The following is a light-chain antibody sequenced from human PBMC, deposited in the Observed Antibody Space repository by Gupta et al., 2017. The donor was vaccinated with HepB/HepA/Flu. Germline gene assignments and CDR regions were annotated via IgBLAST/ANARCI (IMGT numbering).Light chain of an antibody. V-gene: IGKV2-28*01. CDR3: RRSLKSPLT. CDR2: LGS. Sequence: DIVMTQSPLSLPVTPGEPASMSCRSSQSLPSRNGNNYVDWYLQKPGLSPQLLLYLGSTRVSGVRDRHSRSGSGTDFTLKMRSVEGEDVGVYYCRRSLKSPLTFGEGTRVEIK. CDR1: QSLPSRNGNNY. J-gene: IGKJ4*01.